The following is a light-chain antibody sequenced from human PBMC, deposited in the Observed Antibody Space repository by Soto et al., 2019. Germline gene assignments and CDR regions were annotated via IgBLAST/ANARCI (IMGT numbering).Light chain of an antibody. CDR3: QHYNSYSEA. V-gene: IGKV1-5*03. Sequence: DIQMTQSPSTLSASVGDRVTITCRASQSISTHLAWYQQKPGKAPKLLISKASSLETGVPSRFSGSGSGTEFTLTISSLQPDDFATYYCQHYNSYSEAFGQGTKVDIK. CDR2: KAS. CDR1: QSISTH. J-gene: IGKJ1*01.